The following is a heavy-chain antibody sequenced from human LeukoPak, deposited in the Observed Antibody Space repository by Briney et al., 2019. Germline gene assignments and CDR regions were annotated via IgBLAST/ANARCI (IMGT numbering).Heavy chain of an antibody. J-gene: IGHJ4*02. D-gene: IGHD2-2*01. CDR3: AKDTLPGQETQLLCELDY. Sequence: PGGSLRLSCAASGFTFTTYNMNWVRQAPGKGLEWVSYISTTSSNIYYADSVEGRFTISRDNAKNLLYLQMDSLRAEDTAVYYCAKDTLPGQETQLLCELDYWGQGTLVTVSS. CDR2: ISTTSSNI. V-gene: IGHV3-48*01. CDR1: GFTFTTYN.